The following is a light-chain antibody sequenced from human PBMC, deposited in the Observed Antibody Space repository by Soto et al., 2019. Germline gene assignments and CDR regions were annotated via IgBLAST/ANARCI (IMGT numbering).Light chain of an antibody. CDR3: QQYGSSPIT. Sequence: EIVLTQSPGSLSLSPGERATLSCRASQSVISSFLAWYQQKPGQAPRVLIFGASSRAPGIPDRFSGSGSGTDFTLTISGLEPEDFAVYYCQQYGSSPITFGQGTRLEIK. CDR2: GAS. V-gene: IGKV3-20*01. CDR1: QSVISSF. J-gene: IGKJ5*01.